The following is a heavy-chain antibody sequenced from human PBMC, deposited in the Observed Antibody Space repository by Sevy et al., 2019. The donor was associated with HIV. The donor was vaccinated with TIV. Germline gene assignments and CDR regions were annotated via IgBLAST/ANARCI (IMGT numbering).Heavy chain of an antibody. J-gene: IGHJ4*02. CDR2: MSYDGSYK. CDR1: GFTFSSHG. V-gene: IGHV3-30*03. Sequence: GGSLRLSCAASGFTFSSHGMHWVRQAPGKGLEWVAVMSYDGSYKSYGDSVKGRLTISRDDSKNTLYLQMNSLRPEDPAMYYCARDSGYSINWYPAYWGQGTLVTVSS. D-gene: IGHD6-13*01. CDR3: ARDSGYSINWYPAY.